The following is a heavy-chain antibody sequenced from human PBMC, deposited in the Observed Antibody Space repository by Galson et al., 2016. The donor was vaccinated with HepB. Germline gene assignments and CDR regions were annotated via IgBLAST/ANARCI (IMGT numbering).Heavy chain of an antibody. CDR2: IFHTGRS. J-gene: IGHJ5*02. D-gene: IGHD3-9*01. CDR1: GASITSTNYN. Sequence: SETLSLTCTVSGASITSTNYNWGWIRQPPGKGLEWIASIFHTGRSDYNPSLQSRVTISVDTSMNRFSLSLRSVSTADTATYFCARHPTGYPNWFDRWGHGTLVVVSS. V-gene: IGHV4-39*01. CDR3: ARHPTGYPNWFDR.